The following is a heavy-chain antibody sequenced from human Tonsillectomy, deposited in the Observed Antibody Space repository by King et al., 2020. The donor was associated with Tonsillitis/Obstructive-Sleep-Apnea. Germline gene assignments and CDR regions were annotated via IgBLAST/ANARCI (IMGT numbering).Heavy chain of an antibody. V-gene: IGHV6-1*01. J-gene: IGHJ5*02. CDR1: GDSVSSNSAA. Sequence: VQLQQSGPGLVKPSQTLSLTCAISGDSVSSNSAAWNWIRQSPSRGLDWLGRTYYRSKWYNDYAVSVKSRITINQDPSKNQFSLQLNSVTPEDTAVYYCARDYDYYDSSGYYHTWFDPWGQGTLVTVSS. D-gene: IGHD3-22*01. CDR2: TYYRSKWYN. CDR3: ARDYDYYDSSGYYHTWFDP.